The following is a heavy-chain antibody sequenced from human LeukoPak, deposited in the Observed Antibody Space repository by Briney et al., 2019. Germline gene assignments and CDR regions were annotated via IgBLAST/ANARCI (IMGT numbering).Heavy chain of an antibody. Sequence: GGSLRLSCAASGFTFSTYGMHWVRQAPGKGLEWVAFIQSDGGNGNYADSVKGRFTISRDNSKDTVYLQMNSLRAEDTAVYYCAKDRPCTSCYLGWFDPWGQGTLVTVSS. CDR2: IQSDGGNG. V-gene: IGHV3-30*02. D-gene: IGHD2-2*01. CDR1: GFTFSTYG. CDR3: AKDRPCTSCYLGWFDP. J-gene: IGHJ5*02.